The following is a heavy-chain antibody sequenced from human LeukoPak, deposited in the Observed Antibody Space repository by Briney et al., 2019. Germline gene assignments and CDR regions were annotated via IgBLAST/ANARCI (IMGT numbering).Heavy chain of an antibody. J-gene: IGHJ3*02. CDR2: IYYSGST. CDR3: ARDGYYDSSGNIYAAVDI. Sequence: SETLSLTCTVSGGSISSYYWSWIRQPPGKGLEWIGYIYYSGSTNYNPSLKSRVTISVDTSKNQFSLKLSSVTAADTAVYYCARDGYYDSSGNIYAAVDIWGQGTMVTVSS. CDR1: GGSISSYY. V-gene: IGHV4-59*01. D-gene: IGHD3-22*01.